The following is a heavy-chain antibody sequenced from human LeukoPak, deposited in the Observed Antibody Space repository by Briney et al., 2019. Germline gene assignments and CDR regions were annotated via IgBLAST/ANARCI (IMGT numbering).Heavy chain of an antibody. Sequence: KPPETLSLTCAVYGGSFSGYYWSWIRQPPGKGLEWIGEINHSGSTNYNPSLKSRVTISVDTSKNQFSLKLSSVTAADTAVYYCARGPDVVVPAAMFQPYYYYGMDVWGQGTTVTVSS. CDR2: INHSGST. CDR1: GGSFSGYY. CDR3: ARGPDVVVPAAMFQPYYYYGMDV. D-gene: IGHD2-2*01. V-gene: IGHV4-34*01. J-gene: IGHJ6*02.